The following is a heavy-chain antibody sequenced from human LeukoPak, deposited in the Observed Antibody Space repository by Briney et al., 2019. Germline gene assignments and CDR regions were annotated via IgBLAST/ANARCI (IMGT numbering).Heavy chain of an antibody. J-gene: IGHJ3*02. D-gene: IGHD2-2*02. CDR2: ISYDGSNK. CDR3: AEVNIGLCSTSCYNAFDI. CDR1: GFTFSSYA. Sequence: GRSLRLSCAASGFTFSSYAMHWVRQAPGKGLEWAAVISYDGSNKYYADSVKGRFTISRDNSKNTLYLQMNSLRAEDTAVYYCAEVNIGLCSTSCYNAFDIWGQGTMVTVSS. V-gene: IGHV3-30-3*02.